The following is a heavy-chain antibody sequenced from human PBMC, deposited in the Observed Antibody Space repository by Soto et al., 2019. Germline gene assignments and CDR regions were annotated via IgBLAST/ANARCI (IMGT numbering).Heavy chain of an antibody. CDR1: GYTFTSYA. CDR3: VKKFDDRRTTFWFDR. V-gene: IGHV1-3*01. D-gene: IGHD4-17*01. Sequence: ASVKFSCKASGYTFTSYAMHWVRQAPGQRLEWMGWINAGNGNTKYSQKFQGRVTITRDTSASTAYMELNDLRAEDTAMYYCVKKFDDRRTTFWFDRWGQGTLVTVSS. CDR2: INAGNGNT. J-gene: IGHJ5*02.